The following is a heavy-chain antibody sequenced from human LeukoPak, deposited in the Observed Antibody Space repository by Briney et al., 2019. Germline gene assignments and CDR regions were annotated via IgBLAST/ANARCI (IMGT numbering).Heavy chain of an antibody. J-gene: IGHJ4*02. Sequence: ASVKVSCKASGYTFTSYGISWVRQAPGQGLEWMGWISAYNGNTNYAQKLQGRVTMTTDTSTSTAYMELRSLRSDDTAVYYCARVQNLGWTAARPAIDYWGQGTLVTVSS. CDR3: ARVQNLGWTAARPAIDY. D-gene: IGHD6-6*01. V-gene: IGHV1-18*01. CDR2: ISAYNGNT. CDR1: GYTFTSYG.